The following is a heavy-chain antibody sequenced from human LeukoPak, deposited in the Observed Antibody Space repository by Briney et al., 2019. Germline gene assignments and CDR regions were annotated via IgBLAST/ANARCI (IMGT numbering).Heavy chain of an antibody. Sequence: GGSLRLSCAASGFTFSSYSMNWVRQAPGKGLEWASTITARGSNIYYADSVKGRFTISRDNAKNSLYMQMNSLRAEDTAVYYCASRYCSGGNCYFASWGQGTLVTVSS. V-gene: IGHV3-21*04. CDR3: ASRYCSGGNCYFAS. CDR2: ITARGSNI. D-gene: IGHD2-15*01. J-gene: IGHJ4*02. CDR1: GFTFSSYS.